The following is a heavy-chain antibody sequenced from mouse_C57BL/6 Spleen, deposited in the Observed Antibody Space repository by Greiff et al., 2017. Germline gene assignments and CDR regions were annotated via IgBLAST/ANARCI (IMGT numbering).Heavy chain of an antibody. Sequence: VQLQQPGAELVRPGSSVKLSCKASGYTFTSYWMDWVKQRPGQGLEWIGNIYPSDSDTHYNHKFKDKATLTVDKSSSTAYMQLSSRTSEDSAVYCCARLLYDVYGFAYWGQGTLVTVSA. J-gene: IGHJ3*01. CDR1: GYTFTSYW. D-gene: IGHD2-3*01. CDR2: IYPSDSDT. CDR3: ARLLYDVYGFAY. V-gene: IGHV1-61*01.